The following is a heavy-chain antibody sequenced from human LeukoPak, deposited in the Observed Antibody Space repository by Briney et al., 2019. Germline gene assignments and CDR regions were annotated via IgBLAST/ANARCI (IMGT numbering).Heavy chain of an antibody. CDR3: ARASEEHIVVVTAIPGNDAFDI. Sequence: AASVKVSCKASGYTFTGYYMHWVRQAPGQGLEWMGWINPNSGGTNYARKFQGRVAMTRDTSISTAYMELSRLRSDDTAVYYCARASEEHIVVVTAIPGNDAFDIWGQGTMVTVSS. V-gene: IGHV1-2*02. D-gene: IGHD2-21*02. J-gene: IGHJ3*02. CDR1: GYTFTGYY. CDR2: INPNSGGT.